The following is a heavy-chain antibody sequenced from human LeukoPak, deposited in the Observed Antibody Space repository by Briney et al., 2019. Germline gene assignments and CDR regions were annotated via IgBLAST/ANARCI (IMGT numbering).Heavy chain of an antibody. D-gene: IGHD3-22*01. V-gene: IGHV3-23*01. J-gene: IGHJ6*03. CDR3: AKVVYYDSGGYFYYYHYMDV. CDR2: ITASGDST. Sequence: GGSLRLSCAASGFTFSSHAMSWVRQAQGKGVEGVSGITASGDSTSYADSEKGRFTISRDNSRNTLYLQVNSLRAEDTAVYYCAKVVYYDSGGYFYYYHYMDVWGKGTTVTVSS. CDR1: GFTFSSHA.